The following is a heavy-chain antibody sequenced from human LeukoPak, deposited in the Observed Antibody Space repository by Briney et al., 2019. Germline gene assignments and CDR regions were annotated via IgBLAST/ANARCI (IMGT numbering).Heavy chain of an antibody. Sequence: GGSLRLSCAASGFTFSSYWMSWVRQAPGKGLERVANIKQDGSEKYYVDSVKGRFTISRDNAKNSLYLQMNSLRAEDTAVYYCARVEYSYGLYAFDIWGQGTMVTVSS. CDR2: IKQDGSEK. V-gene: IGHV3-7*01. CDR3: ARVEYSYGLYAFDI. D-gene: IGHD5-18*01. J-gene: IGHJ3*02. CDR1: GFTFSSYW.